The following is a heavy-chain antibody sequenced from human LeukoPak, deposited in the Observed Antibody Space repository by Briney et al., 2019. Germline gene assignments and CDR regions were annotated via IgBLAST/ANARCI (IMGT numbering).Heavy chain of an antibody. D-gene: IGHD6-19*01. J-gene: IGHJ4*02. V-gene: IGHV1-69*05. CDR3: ARGHGLVDEAFVDY. Sequence: GASVKVSCKASGGTFSSYAISWVRQAPGQGLEWMGRIIPIFGTANYAQKFQGRVTITTDESTSTAYMELSSLRSEDTAVYYCARGHGLVDEAFVDYWGQGTLVTVSS. CDR2: IIPIFGTA. CDR1: GGTFSSYA.